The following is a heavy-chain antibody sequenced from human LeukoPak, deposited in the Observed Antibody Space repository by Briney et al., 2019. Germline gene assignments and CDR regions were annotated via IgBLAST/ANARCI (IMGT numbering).Heavy chain of an antibody. Sequence: ASVKVSCKASGYTFTSYYMHWVGQAAGQGLEWMGIINPSGGSTSYAQKFQGRVTMTRDTSTSTVYMELSSLRSEDTAVYYCAREGDGYNRLFDCWGQGTPVTVSS. CDR1: GYTFTSYY. J-gene: IGHJ4*02. CDR2: INPSGGST. D-gene: IGHD5-24*01. CDR3: AREGDGYNRLFDC. V-gene: IGHV1-46*01.